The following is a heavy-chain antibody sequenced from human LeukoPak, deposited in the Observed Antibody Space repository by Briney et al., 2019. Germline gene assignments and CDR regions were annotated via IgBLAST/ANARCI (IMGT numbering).Heavy chain of an antibody. CDR2: IYPGDSDT. CDR1: GYSFTSYW. CDR3: AVVVRGVIIGGYFDY. D-gene: IGHD3-10*01. V-gene: IGHV5-51*01. J-gene: IGHJ4*02. Sequence: ESLKISCKGSGYSFTSYWIGWGRQMPGKGVEWMGIIYPGDSDTRYSPSFQGQVTISAKKSISTAYLQWSSLKASDTAMYYCAVVVRGVIIGGYFDYWGQGTLVTVSS.